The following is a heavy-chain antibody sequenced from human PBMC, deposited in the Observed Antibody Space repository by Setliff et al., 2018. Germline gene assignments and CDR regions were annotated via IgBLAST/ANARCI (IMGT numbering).Heavy chain of an antibody. J-gene: IGHJ5*02. D-gene: IGHD1-26*01. Sequence: VASVKVSCKASGGTLTTFTTYSLIWVRQAPGQGLEWMGWINPDSGDTHSAQKFQGRVTMTRDTSINTAYMELGSLTSDDTAFYYCVRSGKFGMRFWFDQWGQGTLVTVSS. CDR3: VRSGKFGMRFWFDQ. CDR2: INPDSGDT. CDR1: GGTLTTFTTY. V-gene: IGHV1-2*02.